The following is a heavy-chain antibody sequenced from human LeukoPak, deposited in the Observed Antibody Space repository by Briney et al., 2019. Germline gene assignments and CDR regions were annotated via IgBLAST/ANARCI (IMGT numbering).Heavy chain of an antibody. CDR3: ARGNYYDRSGYYPHFDY. CDR1: GGTSSSYA. V-gene: IGHV1-69*05. CDR2: IIPIFGTA. J-gene: IGHJ4*02. D-gene: IGHD3-22*01. Sequence: ASVKVSCKASGGTSSSYAISWVRQAPGQGLEWMGGIIPIFGTANYAQKFQGRVTITTDESTSTAYMALSSLRYEDTAVYYCARGNYYDRSGYYPHFDYWGQGTLVTVSS.